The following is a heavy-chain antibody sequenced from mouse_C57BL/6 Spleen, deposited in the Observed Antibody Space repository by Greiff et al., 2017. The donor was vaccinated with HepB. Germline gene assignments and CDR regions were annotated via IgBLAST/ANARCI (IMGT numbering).Heavy chain of an antibody. CDR2: IWSGGST. J-gene: IGHJ4*01. Sequence: VKLMESGPGLVQPSQSLSITCTVSGFSLTSYGVHWVRQSPGKGLEWLGVIWSGGSTDYNAAFISRLSISKDNSKSQVFFKMNSLQADDTAIYYCARRVSYYGSSYYAMDYWGQGTSVTVSS. D-gene: IGHD1-1*01. V-gene: IGHV2-2*01. CDR3: ARRVSYYGSSYYAMDY. CDR1: GFSLTSYG.